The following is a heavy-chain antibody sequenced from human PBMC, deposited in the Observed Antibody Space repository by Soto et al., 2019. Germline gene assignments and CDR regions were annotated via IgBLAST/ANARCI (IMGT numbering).Heavy chain of an antibody. Sequence: SSVKVSCKASGGTFSSYAISWVRQAPGQGLEWMGGIIPIFGTANYAQKFQGRVTITADESTSTAYMELSSLRSEDTAVYYCARAHHQAATPFWFDPWGQGTLVTVSS. CDR1: GGTFSSYA. J-gene: IGHJ5*02. D-gene: IGHD2-15*01. CDR3: ARAHHQAATPFWFDP. CDR2: IIPIFGTA. V-gene: IGHV1-69*13.